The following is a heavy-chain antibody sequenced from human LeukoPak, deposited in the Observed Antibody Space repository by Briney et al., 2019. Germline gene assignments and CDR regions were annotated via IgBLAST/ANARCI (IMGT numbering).Heavy chain of an antibody. V-gene: IGHV3-48*03. Sequence: GGSLRLSCAASGFTFGTYEMNWVRQAPGRGLEWISYISSSGSATYYADSVRGRFTVFRDNTKNSLYLQMNSLTAEDTAVYYCARKISGGDYENIDCWGEGALVTVSS. CDR1: GFTFGTYE. CDR2: ISSSGSAT. CDR3: ARKISGGDYENIDC. J-gene: IGHJ4*02. D-gene: IGHD1-26*01.